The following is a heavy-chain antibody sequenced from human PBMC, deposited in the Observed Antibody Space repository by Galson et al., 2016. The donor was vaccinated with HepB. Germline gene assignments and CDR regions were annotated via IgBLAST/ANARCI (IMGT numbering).Heavy chain of an antibody. V-gene: IGHV4-31*03. D-gene: IGHD4-17*01. Sequence: TLSLTCTVSGGSISRGGYHWSWIRQHPGKGLEWIGYIYYSGSTYYNPSLKSRVTISGDTSKNQFSLKLSSVTAADTAVYYCARDGGDYDIGWYFALWGRGTLVTVSS. CDR3: ARDGGDYDIGWYFAL. J-gene: IGHJ2*01. CDR2: IYYSGST. CDR1: GGSISRGGYH.